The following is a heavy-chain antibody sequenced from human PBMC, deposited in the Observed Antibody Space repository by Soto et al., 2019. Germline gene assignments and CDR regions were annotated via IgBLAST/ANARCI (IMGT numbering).Heavy chain of an antibody. CDR1: GYTFTSYY. D-gene: IGHD6-19*01. CDR2: MNPNSGNT. Sequence: ASVNVSCKSSGYTFTSYYINWVRQATGQGLEWMGWMNPNSGNTGYAQKFQGRVTMTRNTSISTAYMELSSLRSEDTAVYYCARERSGWTPTYYYYGMDVWGQGTTVTVSS. V-gene: IGHV1-8*01. J-gene: IGHJ6*02. CDR3: ARERSGWTPTYYYYGMDV.